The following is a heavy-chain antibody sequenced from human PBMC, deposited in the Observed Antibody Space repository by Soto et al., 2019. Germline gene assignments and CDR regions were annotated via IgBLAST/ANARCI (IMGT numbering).Heavy chain of an antibody. Sequence: EVQLVESGGGLVKPGGSLRLSCEASGFTFSFYSMNWVRQAPGKGLEWVSHITTSGSYIYYTDSVKGRFTISRDNAKNSLYLQKNSLRAEDTAVYYCARDGYSNSAIYGMDDWGQGTTVTVSS. CDR2: ITTSGSYI. V-gene: IGHV3-21*01. D-gene: IGHD4-4*01. J-gene: IGHJ6*01. CDR3: ARDGYSNSAIYGMDD. CDR1: GFTFSFYS.